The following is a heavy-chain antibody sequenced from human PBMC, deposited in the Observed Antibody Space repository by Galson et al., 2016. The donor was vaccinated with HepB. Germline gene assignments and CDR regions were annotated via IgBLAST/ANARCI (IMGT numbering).Heavy chain of an antibody. J-gene: IGHJ6*02. CDR1: GFTFKTYI. CDR2: IGSSSTNI. Sequence: SLRLSCAASGFTFKTYIMNWVRQAPGKGLEWVSHIGSSSTNIYYADSVRGRFAVSRDNAKNSLYLQMNSLRDEDTAVYYCARVYGMDVWGQGTTVTVSS. V-gene: IGHV3-48*02. CDR3: ARVYGMDV.